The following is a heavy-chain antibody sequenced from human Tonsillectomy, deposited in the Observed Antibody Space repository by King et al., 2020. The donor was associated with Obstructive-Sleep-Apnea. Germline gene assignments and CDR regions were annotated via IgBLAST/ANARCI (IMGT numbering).Heavy chain of an antibody. V-gene: IGHV3-7*01. D-gene: IGHD3-10*01. Sequence: VQLVESGGGLVQPGGSLRLSCAASGFTFSSYWMSWVRQAPGKGLEWVANIKQDGSEKYYVDSVKGRFTISRDNAKNSLYLQMNSLRAEDTAVYYCARVILWFGELQIYFDYWGQGTLVTVSS. CDR1: GFTFSSYW. J-gene: IGHJ4*02. CDR3: ARVILWFGELQIYFDY. CDR2: IKQDGSEK.